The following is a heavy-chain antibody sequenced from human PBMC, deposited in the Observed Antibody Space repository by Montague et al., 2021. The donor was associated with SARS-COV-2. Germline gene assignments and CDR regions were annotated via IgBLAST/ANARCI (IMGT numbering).Heavy chain of an antibody. J-gene: IGHJ4*02. D-gene: IGHD3-3*01. V-gene: IGHV3-21*01. CDR1: GFTFSNYN. Sequence: SLRLSCAASGFTFSNYNMNLVRQAPGKGLEWVSSISSSSSYIYYXXSLKGRFTISRDNAKNSLYLQMNSLRAEDTAVYYCARDARYDFWSGYYFDYWGQGTLVTVSS. CDR2: ISSSSSYI. CDR3: ARDARYDFWSGYYFDY.